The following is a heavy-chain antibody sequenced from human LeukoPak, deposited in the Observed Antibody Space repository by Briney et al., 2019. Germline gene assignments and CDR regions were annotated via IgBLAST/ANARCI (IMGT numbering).Heavy chain of an antibody. Sequence: GGSLRLSCTASGVTLSSYAMSWARQAPGKGLEWVSGISSSGSGGNTYYADSVKGRFTISRDNAKNSLYLQMNSLRDEDTAVYYCARNGAYGDSADYWGQGTLVTVSS. CDR3: ARNGAYGDSADY. V-gene: IGHV3-23*01. CDR2: ISSSGSGGNT. J-gene: IGHJ4*02. CDR1: GVTLSSYA. D-gene: IGHD4-17*01.